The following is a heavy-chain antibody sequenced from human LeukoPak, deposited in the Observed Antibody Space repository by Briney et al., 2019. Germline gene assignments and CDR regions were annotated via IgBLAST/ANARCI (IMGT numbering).Heavy chain of an antibody. CDR1: GFTFSSYA. CDR3: AREVGFSADIVVVAGGYFDY. D-gene: IGHD2-2*01. Sequence: GGSLRLSCAASGFTFSSYAMHWVRQAPGKGLEWVAVISYDGSNKYYADSVKGRFTISRDDSKNTLYLQMNSLRAEDTAVYYCAREVGFSADIVVVAGGYFDYWGQGTLVTVSS. V-gene: IGHV3-30-3*01. J-gene: IGHJ4*02. CDR2: ISYDGSNK.